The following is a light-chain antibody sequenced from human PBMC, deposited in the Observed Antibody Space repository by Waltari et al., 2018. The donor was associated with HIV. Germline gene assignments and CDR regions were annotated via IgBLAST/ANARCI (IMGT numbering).Light chain of an antibody. Sequence: DIVMTQSPDSLAVSLGERATINCKSSQSVLYSSNNKNYLAWYQQKPGQPPKLLIYWASTWKSGVPDRFSGSGSGTDFTLSISSLQAEDVAVYYCQQYYSTPLTFGGGTKVEIK. CDR1: QSVLYSSNNKNY. CDR2: WAS. CDR3: QQYYSTPLT. V-gene: IGKV4-1*01. J-gene: IGKJ4*01.